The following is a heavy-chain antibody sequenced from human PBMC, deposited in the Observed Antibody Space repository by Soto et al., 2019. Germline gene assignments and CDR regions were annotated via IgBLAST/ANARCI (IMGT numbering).Heavy chain of an antibody. V-gene: IGHV4-59*01. CDR3: ARGVYCSSTSCYIGGANPKLRFDR. J-gene: IGHJ5*02. D-gene: IGHD2-2*02. CDR1: GGSISTYC. Sequence: SETLSLTCTVSGGSISTYCWNWMRQPPGKGLEWIGHISNSGSTNYNPSLKSRVTISVDTFKNHFSLKLSSVTAADSAVYYCARGVYCSSTSCYIGGANPKLRFDRWGKENMLTISS. CDR2: ISNSGST.